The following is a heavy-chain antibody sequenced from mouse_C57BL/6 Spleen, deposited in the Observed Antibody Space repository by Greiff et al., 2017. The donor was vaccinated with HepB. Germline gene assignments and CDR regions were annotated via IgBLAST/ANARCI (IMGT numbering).Heavy chain of an antibody. CDR1: GFTFSSYG. CDR2: ISSGGSYT. Sequence: DVKLVESGGDLVKPGGSLKLSCAASGFTFSSYGMSWVRQTPDKRLEWVATISSGGSYTYYPDSVKGRFTISRDNAKNTLYLQMSSLKSEDTAMDYCARHSPDYYGSSYEYFDVWGTGTTVTVSS. CDR3: ARHSPDYYGSSYEYFDV. D-gene: IGHD1-1*01. J-gene: IGHJ1*03. V-gene: IGHV5-6*02.